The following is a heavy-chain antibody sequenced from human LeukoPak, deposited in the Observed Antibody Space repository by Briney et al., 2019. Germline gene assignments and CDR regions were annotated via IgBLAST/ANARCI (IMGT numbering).Heavy chain of an antibody. CDR2: IYYSGST. V-gene: IGHV4-59*08. D-gene: IGHD2-21*02. CDR3: ARLVYCGGDCYTNDH. CDR1: GGSLSSYY. Sequence: PSETLSLTCTVSGGSLSSYYWNWIRQPPGKGLEWIGYIYYSGSTNYNPSLKSRVTISADTSKNQFSLKPSSVTAADTAVYYCARLVYCGGDCYTNDHWGQGTLVTVSS. J-gene: IGHJ4*02.